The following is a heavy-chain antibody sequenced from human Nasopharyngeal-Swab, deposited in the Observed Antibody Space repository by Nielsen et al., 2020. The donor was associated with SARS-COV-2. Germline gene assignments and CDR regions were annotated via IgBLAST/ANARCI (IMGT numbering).Heavy chain of an antibody. CDR2: IRSKGNNYAT. V-gene: IGHV3-73*01. CDR1: GFIFSGSA. Sequence: GESLKISCAASGFIFSGSAMQWVRQASGKGLEWLGRIRSKGNNYATAYAASVDGRFTISRDDSKNTAYLQMNSLKIEDTGVYYCARISPIPNSYYDALDIWGQGTMVTVSS. D-gene: IGHD3-10*01. CDR3: ARISPIPNSYYDALDI. J-gene: IGHJ3*02.